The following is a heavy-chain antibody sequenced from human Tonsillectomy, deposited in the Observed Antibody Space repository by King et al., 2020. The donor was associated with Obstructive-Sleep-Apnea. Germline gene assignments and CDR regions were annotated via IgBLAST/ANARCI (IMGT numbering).Heavy chain of an antibody. CDR3: APPGPWFGEEPAPDAFDI. V-gene: IGHV3-23*04. D-gene: IGHD3-10*01. J-gene: IGHJ3*02. Sequence: VQLVESGGGLVQPGGSLRLSCAASGFTFSSYAMSWVRQAPGKGLEWVSAISGSGGSTYYADSVKGRFTISRDNSKNTLYLQMNSLRAEDTAVYYCAPPGPWFGEEPAPDAFDIWGQGTMVTVSS. CDR2: ISGSGGST. CDR1: GFTFSSYA.